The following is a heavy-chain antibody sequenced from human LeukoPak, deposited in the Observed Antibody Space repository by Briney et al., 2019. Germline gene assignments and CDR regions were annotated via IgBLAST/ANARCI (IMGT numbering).Heavy chain of an antibody. Sequence: GGSLRLSCAASGFTFSSYAMHWVRQAPGKGLEWVAVISYDGSNKYYADSVKGRFTISRDNSKNTLYLQMNSLRAEDTAVYYCAVDSRGAEYFQHWGQGTLVTVSS. CDR3: AVDSRGAEYFQH. CDR1: GFTFSSYA. V-gene: IGHV3-30-3*01. CDR2: ISYDGSNK. D-gene: IGHD3-22*01. J-gene: IGHJ1*01.